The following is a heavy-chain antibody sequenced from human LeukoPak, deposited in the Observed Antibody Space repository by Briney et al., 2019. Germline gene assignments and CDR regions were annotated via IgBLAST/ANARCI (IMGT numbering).Heavy chain of an antibody. CDR1: GFTFSSYA. J-gene: IGHJ4*02. CDR2: ISGSGGST. Sequence: GGSLRLSCAASGFTFSSYAMSWVRQAPGKGLEWVSAISGSGGSTYYADSVKGRFTISRDNSKNTLYLQMNSLRAEDTAVYYCAKTPRIAVAPLRFDYWGQGTLVTVSS. D-gene: IGHD6-19*01. V-gene: IGHV3-23*01. CDR3: AKTPRIAVAPLRFDY.